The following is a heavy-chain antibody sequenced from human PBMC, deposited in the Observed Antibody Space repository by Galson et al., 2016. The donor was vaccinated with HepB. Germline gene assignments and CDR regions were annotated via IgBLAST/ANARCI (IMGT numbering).Heavy chain of an antibody. D-gene: IGHD3-10*01. J-gene: IGHJ1*01. CDR1: GASVTDYY. CDR2: FYISGTT. V-gene: IGHV4-4*07. Sequence: ETLSLTCAVPGASVTDYYWSWIRQPAGKGLEWVGRFYISGTTNYNPSLRSRVAMSVDTSANLFSLKLLSVTAADTAIYYCARVSPARDVWSREFYDHWGQGALVTVSS. CDR3: ARVSPARDVWSREFYDH.